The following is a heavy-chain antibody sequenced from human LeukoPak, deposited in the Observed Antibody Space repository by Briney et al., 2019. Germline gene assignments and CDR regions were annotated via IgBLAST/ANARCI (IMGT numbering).Heavy chain of an antibody. CDR1: GGSVNSGTYY. V-gene: IGHV4-61*01. J-gene: IGHJ5*02. CDR3: ARSGSSPMA. Sequence: SETLSLTCTVFGGSVNSGTYYWSWIRQPPGKGLEWIGYVSYSGNKYNPSLESRVTISVDTSKNQFSLMMTSVTAADTAVYYCARSGSSPMAWGQGTLVTVSS. CDR2: VSYSGN. D-gene: IGHD3-10*01.